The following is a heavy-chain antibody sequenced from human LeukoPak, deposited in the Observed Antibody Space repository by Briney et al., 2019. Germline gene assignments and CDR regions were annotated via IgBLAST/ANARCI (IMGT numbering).Heavy chain of an antibody. CDR2: IIPIFGTA. CDR3: ATIAVAGIHYFDY. V-gene: IGHV1-69*13. J-gene: IGHJ4*02. Sequence: SVKVSCTASGGTFSSYAISWVRQAPGQGLEWMGGIIPIFGTANYAQKFQGRVTITADESTSTAYMELSSLRSEDTAVYYCATIAVAGIHYFDYWGQGTLVTVSS. CDR1: GGTFSSYA. D-gene: IGHD6-19*01.